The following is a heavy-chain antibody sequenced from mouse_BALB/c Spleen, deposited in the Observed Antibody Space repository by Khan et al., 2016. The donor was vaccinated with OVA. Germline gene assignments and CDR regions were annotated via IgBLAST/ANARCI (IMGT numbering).Heavy chain of an antibody. CDR1: GFTFSNFG. Sequence: EVELVESGGGLVQPGGSRKLSCAASGFTFSNFGMHWFRQALEKGLEWVAYISSGSSTIYYADTVKGRFTISRDNPKNTLFLQMTSLRSEDTAMYYCTRDYYGSSYVAYWGQGTLVTVSA. CDR3: TRDYYGSSYVAY. V-gene: IGHV5-17*02. J-gene: IGHJ3*01. CDR2: ISSGSSTI. D-gene: IGHD1-1*01.